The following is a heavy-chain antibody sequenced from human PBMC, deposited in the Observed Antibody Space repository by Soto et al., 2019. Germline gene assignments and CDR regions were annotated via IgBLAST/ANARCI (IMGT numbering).Heavy chain of an antibody. CDR1: GFTFSSYA. CDR3: ANLYYYDSSGYRHLYFDY. V-gene: IGHV3-23*01. D-gene: IGHD3-22*01. CDR2: ISGSGGST. Sequence: PGGSLRLSCAASGFTFSSYAMSWVRQAPGKGLELVSAISGSGGSTYYADSVKGRFTISRDNSKNTLYLQMNSLRAEDTAVYYCANLYYYDSSGYRHLYFDYWGQGTLVTVSS. J-gene: IGHJ4*02.